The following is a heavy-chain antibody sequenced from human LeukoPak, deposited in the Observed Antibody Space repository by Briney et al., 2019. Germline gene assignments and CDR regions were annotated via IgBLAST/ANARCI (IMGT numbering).Heavy chain of an antibody. Sequence: ALVKVSCKASGGTFSSYAISWVRQAPGQGLEWMRGIIPIFGTANYAQKFQGRVTITADESTSTAYMELSSLRSEDTAVYYCATPGDGYFDYWGQGTLVTVSS. D-gene: IGHD7-27*01. CDR3: ATPGDGYFDY. CDR2: IIPIFGTA. J-gene: IGHJ4*02. V-gene: IGHV1-69*13. CDR1: GGTFSSYA.